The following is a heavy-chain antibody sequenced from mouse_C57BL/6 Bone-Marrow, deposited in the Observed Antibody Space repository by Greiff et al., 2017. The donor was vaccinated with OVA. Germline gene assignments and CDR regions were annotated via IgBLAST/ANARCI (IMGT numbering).Heavy chain of an antibody. Sequence: EVQLQQSGPELVKPGASVKIPCKASGYTFTDYNMDWVKQSHGKSLEWIGDINPNNGGTIYNQKFKGKATLTVDKSASTAYMELRSLTSADTAVYYCAREGRLRRRYFDYWGQGTTLTVSS. CDR1: GYTFTDYN. CDR2: INPNNGGT. J-gene: IGHJ2*01. V-gene: IGHV1-18*01. D-gene: IGHD2-4*01. CDR3: AREGRLRRRYFDY.